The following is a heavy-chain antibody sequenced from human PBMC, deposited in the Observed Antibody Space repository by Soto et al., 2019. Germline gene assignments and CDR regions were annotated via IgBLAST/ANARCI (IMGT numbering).Heavy chain of an antibody. CDR1: GFTFSRYE. CDR3: ARVGDGYKLNY. Sequence: GGSLRLSCADSGFTFSRYEMNWVRQAPGKGLEWVSYISSSGSTKYYADSVKGRFTISIDNAKNSLYLQMKSVRVEDTAVYYFARVGDGYKLNYWGQGTLVTVSS. J-gene: IGHJ4*02. D-gene: IGHD5-12*01. CDR2: ISSSGSTK. V-gene: IGHV3-48*03.